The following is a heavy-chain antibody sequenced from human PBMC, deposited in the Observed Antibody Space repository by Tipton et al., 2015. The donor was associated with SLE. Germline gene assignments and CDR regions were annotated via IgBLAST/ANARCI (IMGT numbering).Heavy chain of an antibody. D-gene: IGHD2-21*02. Sequence: TLSLTCTVSGYSISSGHYWSWIRQPPGKGLEWIGEINHSGSTNYNSSLKSRVTISVDTSKNQFSLKLSSVTAADTAVYYCARDLEMYGGDTPGFDPWGQGILVTVSS. CDR2: INHSGST. CDR1: GYSISSGHY. V-gene: IGHV4-38-2*02. J-gene: IGHJ5*02. CDR3: ARDLEMYGGDTPGFDP.